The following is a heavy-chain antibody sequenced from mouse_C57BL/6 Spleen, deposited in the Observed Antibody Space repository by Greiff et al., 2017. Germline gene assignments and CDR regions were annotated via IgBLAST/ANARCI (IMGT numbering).Heavy chain of an antibody. J-gene: IGHJ1*03. CDR3: AIPITTVVARYFDV. CDR1: GYAFSSSW. V-gene: IGHV1-82*01. Sequence: QVQLQQSGPELVKPGASVTISCKASGYAFSSSWMNWVKPRPGKGLEWIGRIYPGDGAPNYNGKFKGQATLNAYKSSSTADMQLSSLTSEDCAVYFGAIPITTVVARYFDVWGTGTTVTVSS. D-gene: IGHD1-1*01. CDR2: IYPGDGAP.